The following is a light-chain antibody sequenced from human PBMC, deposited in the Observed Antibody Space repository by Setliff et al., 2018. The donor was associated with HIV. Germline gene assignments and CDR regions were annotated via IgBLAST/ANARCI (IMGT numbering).Light chain of an antibody. Sequence: DIQMTQXXSTLSASVGDRVXITCRASQSISSWLAWYQQKPGKAPKLLIYKASTLETGVPLRFSGSRSGTEFTLTIGSLQPDDFATYYCQQYNSYPWTFGQGTKVDIK. CDR2: KAS. V-gene: IGKV1-5*03. J-gene: IGKJ1*01. CDR1: QSISSW. CDR3: QQYNSYPWT.